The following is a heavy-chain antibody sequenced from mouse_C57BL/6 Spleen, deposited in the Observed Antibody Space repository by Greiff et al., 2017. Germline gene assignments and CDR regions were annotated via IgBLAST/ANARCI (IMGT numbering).Heavy chain of an antibody. CDR2: IHPNSGST. J-gene: IGHJ3*01. CDR1: GYTFTSYW. Sequence: VQLQQPGAELVKPGASVKLSCKASGYTFTSYWMHWVKQRPGQGPEWIGMIHPNSGSTNYNEKFKSKATLTVDKSSSTAYMQLSSLTSEDSAVYYCGPWFTWFAYWGQGTLVTVSA. V-gene: IGHV1-64*01. CDR3: GPWFTWFAY. D-gene: IGHD2-2*01.